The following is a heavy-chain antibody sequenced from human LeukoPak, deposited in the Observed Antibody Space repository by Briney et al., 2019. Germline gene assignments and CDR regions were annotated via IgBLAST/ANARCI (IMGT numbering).Heavy chain of an antibody. CDR2: IIPIFATA. CDR1: GGAFSSYA. CDR3: ARLGAVAANDY. V-gene: IGHV1-69*01. D-gene: IGHD6-19*01. Sequence: SVTVSYKASGGAFSSYAINWVRQAPAQGLEWMGGIIPIFATANYAQKFQGRVTITADESTSTAYMELSSLRSEDTAVYYCARLGAVAANDYWGQGTLVTVSS. J-gene: IGHJ4*02.